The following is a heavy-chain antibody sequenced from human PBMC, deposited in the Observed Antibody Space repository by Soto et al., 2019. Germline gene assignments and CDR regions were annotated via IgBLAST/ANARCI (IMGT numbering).Heavy chain of an antibody. CDR2: ISSSGSTI. Sequence: GSLRLSCAASGFTFSDYYMSWIRQAPGKGLEWVSYISSSGSTIYYADSVKGRFTISRDNAKNSLYLQMNSLRAEDTAVYYCARCMELVATIKRGPYGMDVWGQGTTVTVSS. CDR3: ARCMELVATIKRGPYGMDV. CDR1: GFTFSDYY. D-gene: IGHD5-12*01. V-gene: IGHV3-11*01. J-gene: IGHJ6*02.